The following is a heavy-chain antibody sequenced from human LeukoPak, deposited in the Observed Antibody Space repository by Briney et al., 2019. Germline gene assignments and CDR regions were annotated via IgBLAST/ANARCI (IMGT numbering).Heavy chain of an antibody. CDR3: ARTYSKYRDFDY. V-gene: IGHV4-38-2*02. Sequence: SETLSLTCTVSGYSISSGYYWGWIRQPPGKGLEWIGSIYHSGSTYYNPSLKSRVTISVDTSKNQFSLKLSSVTAADTAVYYCARTYSKYRDFDYWGQGTLVTVSS. D-gene: IGHD1-26*01. J-gene: IGHJ4*02. CDR1: GYSISSGYY. CDR2: IYHSGST.